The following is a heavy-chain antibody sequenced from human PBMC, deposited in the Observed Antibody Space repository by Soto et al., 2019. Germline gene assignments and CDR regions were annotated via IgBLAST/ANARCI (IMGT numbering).Heavy chain of an antibody. CDR1: GGTFSSYA. V-gene: IGHV1-69*13. D-gene: IGHD4-17*01. CDR2: IIPIFGTA. Sequence: SVKVSCKASGGTFSSYAISWVRQAPGQGLEWMGGIIPIFGTANYAQKFQGRVTITADESTSTAYMELSSLRSEDTAVYYCARKTTVTSYYYYYGMDVWGQGTTVTVSS. CDR3: ARKTTVTSYYYYYGMDV. J-gene: IGHJ6*02.